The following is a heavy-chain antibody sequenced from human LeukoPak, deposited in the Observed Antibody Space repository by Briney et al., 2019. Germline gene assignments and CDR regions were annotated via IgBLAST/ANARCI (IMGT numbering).Heavy chain of an antibody. D-gene: IGHD1-26*01. CDR3: TTDRSYDAFDI. Sequence: GGSLRLSCAASGFTFTNAWMSWVRQAPGEGLEWVGRIKSKTDGGTTDYAAPVKSRFTISRDDSKNTLYLQMNSLKTEDTDMYYCTTDRSYDAFDIWGQGTMVTVSS. CDR2: IKSKTDGGTT. V-gene: IGHV3-15*01. CDR1: GFTFTNAW. J-gene: IGHJ3*02.